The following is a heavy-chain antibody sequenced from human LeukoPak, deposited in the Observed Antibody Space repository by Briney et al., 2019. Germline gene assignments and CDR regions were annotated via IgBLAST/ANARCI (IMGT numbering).Heavy chain of an antibody. CDR3: AKAPSKQQLVRGWFDP. CDR1: GFTFSSYG. D-gene: IGHD6-13*01. CDR2: ISYDGGNK. J-gene: IGHJ5*02. V-gene: IGHV3-30*18. Sequence: GGSLRLSCAASGFTFSSYGMQGVRQAPGKGVEGVTVISYDGGNKYYADSVKGRFTISRDKSKNTLYLQMNSLRAEDTAVYYCAKAPSKQQLVRGWFDPWGQGTLVTVSS.